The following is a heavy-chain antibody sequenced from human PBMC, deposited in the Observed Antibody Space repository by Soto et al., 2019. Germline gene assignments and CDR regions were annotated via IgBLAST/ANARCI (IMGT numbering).Heavy chain of an antibody. D-gene: IGHD5-12*01. Sequence: VAVISYDGSNKYYADSVKGRFTISRDNSKNTLYLQMNSLRAEDTAVYYCAKASGGIVAVLDYWGQGTLVTVSS. CDR2: ISYDGSNK. V-gene: IGHV3-30*18. J-gene: IGHJ4*02. CDR3: AKASGGIVAVLDY.